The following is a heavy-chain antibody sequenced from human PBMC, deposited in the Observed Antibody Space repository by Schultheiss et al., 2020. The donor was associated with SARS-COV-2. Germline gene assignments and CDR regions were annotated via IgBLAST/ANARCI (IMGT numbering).Heavy chain of an antibody. Sequence: GGSLRLSCVGSGFTFNNYFMSWVRQAPGKGLEWVAVIWYDGSKKYYADSVKGRFTISRDNAKNSLYLQMNSLRAEDTAVYYCASMFLRRRFGELSIDYWGQGTLVTVSS. CDR3: ASMFLRRRFGELSIDY. CDR1: GFTFNNYF. CDR2: IWYDGSKK. V-gene: IGHV3-33*08. D-gene: IGHD3-10*01. J-gene: IGHJ4*02.